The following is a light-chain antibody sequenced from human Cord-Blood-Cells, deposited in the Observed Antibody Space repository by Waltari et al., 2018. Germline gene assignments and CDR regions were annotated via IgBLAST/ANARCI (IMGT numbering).Light chain of an antibody. V-gene: IGLV2-14*01. CDR3: SSYTSSSTLVV. Sequence: QSALTPPASVSGSPGQSITIPCPRTSSDVGGYNYVSWYQQPPGKAPKLMLYDVSNRPSGVSNRFSGSKSGNTASLTISGLQAEDEADYYCSSYTSSSTLVVFGGGTKLTVL. J-gene: IGLJ2*01. CDR2: DVS. CDR1: SSDVGGYNY.